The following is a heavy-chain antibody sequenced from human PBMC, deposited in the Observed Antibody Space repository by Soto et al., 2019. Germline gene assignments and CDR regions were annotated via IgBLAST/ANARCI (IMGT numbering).Heavy chain of an antibody. CDR2: IIPILGIA. CDR3: AESGGGGWFDP. J-gene: IGHJ5*02. CDR1: GGTFSSYT. D-gene: IGHD2-15*01. Sequence: GASVKVSCKASGGTFSSYTISWVRQAPGQGLEWMGRIIPILGIANYAQKFQGRVTITADKSTSTAYMELSSLRSEDTAVYYCAESGGGGWFDPWGQGTLVTVSS. V-gene: IGHV1-69*02.